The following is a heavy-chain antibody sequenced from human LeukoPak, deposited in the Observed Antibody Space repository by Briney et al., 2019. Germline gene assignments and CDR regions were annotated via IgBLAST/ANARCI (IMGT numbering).Heavy chain of an antibody. CDR1: GYTFSGFY. Sequence: ASVKVSCKASGYTFSGFYINWVRQAPGQGLEWMGWINPKNGDTHYAQDFLGRVTMTRDTSISTAYMELSRLTSDDTAVYYCARDGRLRNGYDNFYIRGQGTLVTVSS. V-gene: IGHV1-2*02. CDR2: INPKNGDT. CDR3: ARDGRLRNGYDNFYI. D-gene: IGHD5-18*01. J-gene: IGHJ4*02.